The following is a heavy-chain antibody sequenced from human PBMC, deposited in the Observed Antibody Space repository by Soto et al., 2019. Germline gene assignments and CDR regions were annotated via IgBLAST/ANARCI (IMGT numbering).Heavy chain of an antibody. CDR1: GGTFSSYA. CDR3: ARGLTIFGVVTEEYYYYGMDV. J-gene: IGHJ6*02. V-gene: IGHV1-2*04. Sequence: ASVKVSCKASGGTFSSYAISWVRQAPGQGLEWKGWFNPNIGGTNYAQKFQGWVTITRDTSISTSYMELSRLRSDDTAVYYCARGLTIFGVVTEEYYYYGMDVWGQGTTVTVSS. CDR2: FNPNIGGT. D-gene: IGHD3-3*01.